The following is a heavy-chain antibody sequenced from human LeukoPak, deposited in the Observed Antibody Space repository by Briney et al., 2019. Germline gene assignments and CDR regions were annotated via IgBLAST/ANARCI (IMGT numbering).Heavy chain of an antibody. D-gene: IGHD4-17*01. CDR2: IYYSGST. Sequence: SETLSLTCTVSGGSIGSGGYYWSWIRQHPGKGLEWIGYIYYSGSTYYNPSLKSRVTISVDTSKDQFSLKLSSVTAADTAVYYCARDRVTTVTRYYYYYGMDVWGKGTTVTVSS. J-gene: IGHJ6*04. V-gene: IGHV4-31*03. CDR1: GGSIGSGGYY. CDR3: ARDRVTTVTRYYYYYGMDV.